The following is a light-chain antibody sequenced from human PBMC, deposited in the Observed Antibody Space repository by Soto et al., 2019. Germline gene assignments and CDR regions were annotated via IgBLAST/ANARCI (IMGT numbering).Light chain of an antibody. V-gene: IGKV3D-20*01. Sequence: EIVLTQSPATLSLSPVERATLSCGASQSVGSTNLAWYQQKPGLAPRLLTYDTSSRATGIPDRVSGSGSGTDVTLPISRLEPEDVAVYHCQQYGSSPFTFGPGTKVDI. CDR2: DTS. J-gene: IGKJ3*01. CDR3: QQYGSSPFT. CDR1: QSVGSTN.